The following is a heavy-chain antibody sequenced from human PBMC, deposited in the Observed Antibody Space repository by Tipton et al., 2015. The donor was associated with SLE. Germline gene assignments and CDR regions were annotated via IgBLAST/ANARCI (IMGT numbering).Heavy chain of an antibody. CDR1: GFTFSSYA. J-gene: IGHJ3*02. CDR3: TRTMTGILGGDAFDI. Sequence: FLRLSCAASGFTFSSYAMHWVRQAPGKGLEWVAVISYDGSNKYSADSVKGRFTISRDNSKNALYLQMNSLRAGDTAAYFCTRTMTGILGGDAFDIWGLGTMVTVSS. CDR2: ISYDGSNK. D-gene: IGHD3-9*01. V-gene: IGHV3-30*04.